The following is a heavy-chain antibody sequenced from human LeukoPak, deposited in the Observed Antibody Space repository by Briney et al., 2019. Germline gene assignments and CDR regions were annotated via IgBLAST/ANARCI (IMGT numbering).Heavy chain of an antibody. Sequence: PSETLSLTCAVYGGSFSGYYWSWIRQPPGKGLEWIGEINHSGSTNYNPSLKSRVTISVDTSKNQFSLKLSSVTAADTAVYYCARLTVAGFYYFDYWGQGTLVTVSS. J-gene: IGHJ4*02. V-gene: IGHV4-34*01. CDR1: GGSFSGYY. CDR2: INHSGST. CDR3: ARLTVAGFYYFDY. D-gene: IGHD6-19*01.